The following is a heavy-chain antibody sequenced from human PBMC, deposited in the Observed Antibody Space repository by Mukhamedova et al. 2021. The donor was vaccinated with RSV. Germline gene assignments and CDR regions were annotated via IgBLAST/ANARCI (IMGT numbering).Heavy chain of an antibody. D-gene: IGHD2-15*01. J-gene: IGHJ5*02. V-gene: IGHV1-69*01. CDR2: IIPIFGTA. Sequence: VRQAPGQGLEWMGGIIPIFGTANYAQKFQGRVTITADESTSTAYMELSRLRSEDTAVYYCASSCSGGGCYFSSWDWFVPWGQGTL. CDR3: ASSCSGGGCYFSSWDWFVP.